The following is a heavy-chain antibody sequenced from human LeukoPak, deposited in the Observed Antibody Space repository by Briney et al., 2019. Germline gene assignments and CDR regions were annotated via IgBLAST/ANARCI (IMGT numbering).Heavy chain of an antibody. CDR1: GYTFTSYD. V-gene: IGHV1-8*01. CDR3: ARGMVRGDYYYYYGMDV. J-gene: IGHJ6*02. D-gene: IGHD3-10*01. CDR2: MNPNSGNT. Sequence: ASVKVSCKASGYTFTSYDINWVRQATGQGLEWMGWMNPNSGNTGYAQKFQGRVTMTRNTSISTAYIELSSLRSEDTAVYYCARGMVRGDYYYYYGMDVWGQGTTVTVSS.